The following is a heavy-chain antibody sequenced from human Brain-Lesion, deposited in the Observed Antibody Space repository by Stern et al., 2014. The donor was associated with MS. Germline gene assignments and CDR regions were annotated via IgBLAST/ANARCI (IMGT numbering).Heavy chain of an antibody. V-gene: IGHV3-74*01. CDR3: ARAHVDTWDWFDP. Sequence: EVQLVESGGDLVQPGGSLRLSCTASGFTFSTYWMHWVRRAPGKGLVWVSRINGDGSRTSYADSVKGRFTISRDNAKNTLYVQMNSLRVEDTAVYYCARAHVDTWDWFDPWGQGTLVTVSS. J-gene: IGHJ5*02. CDR2: INGDGSRT. D-gene: IGHD5-18*01. CDR1: GFTFSTYW.